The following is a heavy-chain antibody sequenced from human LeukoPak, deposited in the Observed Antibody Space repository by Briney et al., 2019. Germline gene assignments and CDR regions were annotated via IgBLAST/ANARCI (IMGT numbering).Heavy chain of an antibody. CDR1: GFTFSSYW. CDR3: ARYYYDSSGYPGGYFDY. Sequence: GGSLRLSRAASGFTFSSYWLSWVRQAPGKGLEWVANIKQDGSEKYYVDSVKGRFTISRDNAKNSLYLQMNSLRAEDTAVYYCARYYYDSSGYPGGYFDYWGQGTLVTVSS. J-gene: IGHJ4*02. D-gene: IGHD3-22*01. CDR2: IKQDGSEK. V-gene: IGHV3-7*03.